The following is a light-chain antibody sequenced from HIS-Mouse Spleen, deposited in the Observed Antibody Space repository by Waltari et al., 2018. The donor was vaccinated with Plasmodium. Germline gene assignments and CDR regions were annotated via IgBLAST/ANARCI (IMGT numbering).Light chain of an antibody. V-gene: IGKV3-11*01. J-gene: IGKJ4*01. CDR3: QQRSNS. Sequence: EIVLTQSPATLSLSPGERATLSCRASQSVSSYLAWYQQKPGQAPRLLIYDASNRATSIPARFSGSGSGTDFTLTISSLEPEDFAVYYCQQRSNSFGGGTKVEIK. CDR1: QSVSSY. CDR2: DAS.